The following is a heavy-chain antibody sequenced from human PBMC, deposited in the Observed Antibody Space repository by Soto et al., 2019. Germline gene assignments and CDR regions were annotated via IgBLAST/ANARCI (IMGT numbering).Heavy chain of an antibody. J-gene: IGHJ4*02. Sequence: GASVKVSCKASGSTFTGYDIYWVRQATGQGLGWMGWMNPSTGNSGYAQKFQGRVTMTSDTSISTAHMELSSLRSEDTAVYYCARRAETNGWNGFGADKYYFDFWGQGTLVTVSS. CDR3: ARRAETNGWNGFGADKYYFDF. CDR2: MNPSTGNS. D-gene: IGHD1-1*01. V-gene: IGHV1-8*01. CDR1: GSTFTGYD.